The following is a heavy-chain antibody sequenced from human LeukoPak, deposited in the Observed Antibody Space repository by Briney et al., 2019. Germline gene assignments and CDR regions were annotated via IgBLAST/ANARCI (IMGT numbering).Heavy chain of an antibody. D-gene: IGHD6-13*01. V-gene: IGHV4-59*08. CDR2: IYYSGST. CDR1: GGSISSYY. J-gene: IGHJ3*02. CDR3: ATAGIAAANPDAFDI. Sequence: SETLSLTCTVSGGSISSYYWSWIRQPPGKGLEWIGYIYYSGSTNYSPSLKSRVTISVDTSKNQFSLKLSSVTAADTAVYYCATAGIAAANPDAFDIWGQGTMVTVSS.